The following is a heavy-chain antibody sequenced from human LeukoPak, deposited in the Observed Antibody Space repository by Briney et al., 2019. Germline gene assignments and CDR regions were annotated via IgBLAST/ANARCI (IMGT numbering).Heavy chain of an antibody. CDR3: ARDHGYYGSGSYYY. CDR1: GFTVSSNY. V-gene: IGHV3-66*01. CDR2: IYSGGST. J-gene: IGHJ4*02. D-gene: IGHD3-10*01. Sequence: AGGSLRLSCAASGFTVSSNYMSWVRQAPGKGLEWVSIIYSGGSTYYADSVKGRFTISRDNSKNTLYLQMNSLRAEDTAVYYCARDHGYYGSGSYYYWGQGTLVTVSS.